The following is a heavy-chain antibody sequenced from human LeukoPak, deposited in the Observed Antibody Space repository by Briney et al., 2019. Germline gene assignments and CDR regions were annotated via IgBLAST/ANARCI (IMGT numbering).Heavy chain of an antibody. J-gene: IGHJ4*02. V-gene: IGHV3-23*01. CDR1: GFTFSSYA. CDR3: AKDDDILTGYMGY. D-gene: IGHD3-9*01. Sequence: GGSLRLSCAASGFTFSSYAISWVRQAPGKGLEWVSAISGSGGSTYYADSVKGRFTISRDNSKNTLYLQMNSPRAEDTAVYYCAKDDDILTGYMGYWGQGTLVTVSS. CDR2: ISGSGGST.